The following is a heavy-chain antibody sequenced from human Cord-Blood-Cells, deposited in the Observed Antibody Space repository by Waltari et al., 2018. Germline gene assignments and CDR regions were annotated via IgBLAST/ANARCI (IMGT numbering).Heavy chain of an antibody. V-gene: IGHV3-33*01. CDR2: IWYDGSNK. CDR3: ARDQAGEGYFDL. CDR1: GFTFSSYG. J-gene: IGHJ2*01. Sequence: QVQLVESGGGVVQPGRSLRLSCAASGFTFSSYGMHWVRQAPGKGLGWVAVIWYDGSNKYYADSGKGRFTIARDNSKNTLYLQMNSLRAEDTAVYYCARDQAGEGYFDLWGRGTLVTVSS. D-gene: IGHD7-27*01.